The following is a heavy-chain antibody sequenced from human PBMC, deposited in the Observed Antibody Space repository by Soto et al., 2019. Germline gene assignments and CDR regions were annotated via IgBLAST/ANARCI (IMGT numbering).Heavy chain of an antibody. CDR3: ARARMDAEGFGYYYGMDV. CDR1: GGSISNNNW. D-gene: IGHD3-10*01. CDR2: IYHSGST. J-gene: IGHJ6*02. V-gene: IGHV4-4*02. Sequence: QVQLQESGPGLVKPSGTLSLTCAVSGGSISNNNWWSWVRQPPGKGLEWIGEIYHSGSTNYNPALKSRIAISTDKSENQFSLRLSSVTAADTAVYYCARARMDAEGFGYYYGMDVWGQGTTVTVSS.